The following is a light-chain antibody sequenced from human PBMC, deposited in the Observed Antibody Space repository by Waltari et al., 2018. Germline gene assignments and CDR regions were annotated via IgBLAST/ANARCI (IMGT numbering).Light chain of an antibody. Sequence: DVVMTQSPLSLSFTLGQPASISRTSSQSLVHSNGNTYLQWFQQRPGQSPRRLIYTVSNRESGVPDRFSGIGSGTDFTLKISRVEAEDVGVYYCMQGTHWPYTFGQGTRLDIK. V-gene: IGKV2-30*02. CDR2: TVS. CDR1: QSLVHSNGNTY. CDR3: MQGTHWPYT. J-gene: IGKJ2*01.